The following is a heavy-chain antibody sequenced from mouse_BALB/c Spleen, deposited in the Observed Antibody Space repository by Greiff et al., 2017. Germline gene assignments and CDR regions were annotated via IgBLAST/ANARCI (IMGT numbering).Heavy chain of an antibody. D-gene: IGHD1-1*01. CDR1: GYTFTSYW. CDR2: INPSNGRT. J-gene: IGHJ3*01. Sequence: VQLQQPGAELVKPGASVKLSCKASGYTFTSYWMHWVKQRPGQGLEWIGEINPSNGRTNYNEKFKSKATLTVDKSSSTAYMQLSSLTSEDSAVYYCARLGERGSSYGFAYWGQGTLVTVSA. V-gene: IGHV1S81*02. CDR3: ARLGERGSSYGFAY.